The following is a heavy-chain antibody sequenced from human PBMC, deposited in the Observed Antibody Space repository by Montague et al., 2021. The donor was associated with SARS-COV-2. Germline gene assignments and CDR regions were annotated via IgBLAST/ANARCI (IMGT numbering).Heavy chain of an antibody. CDR3: AKRAAVKDYGGRGPIGV. V-gene: IGHV3-30*18. CDR2: ISHDEVLT. J-gene: IGHJ4*02. CDR1: GFTFNKYG. D-gene: IGHD4-23*01. Sequence: SLRLSWAASGFTFNKYGMHWVRQAPGKGLEWMAIISHDEVLTYYADSVKGRFTISRDNSKNTLYLQMNSLRPEDTAVYYCAKRAAVKDYGGRGPIGVWGQGTLVTVSS.